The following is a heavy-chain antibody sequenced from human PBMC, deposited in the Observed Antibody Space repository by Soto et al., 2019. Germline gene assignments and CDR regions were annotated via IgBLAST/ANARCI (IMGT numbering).Heavy chain of an antibody. CDR3: ARDGLRYFDWPTEKTWFDP. D-gene: IGHD3-9*01. CDR2: INPNSGGT. J-gene: IGHJ5*02. V-gene: IGHV1-2*02. CDR1: GYTFTGYY. Sequence: GASVKVSCKASGYTFTGYYMHWVRQAPGQGLEWMGWINPNSGGTNYAQKFQGRVTMTRDTSISTAYMELSRLRSDDTAVYYCARDGLRYFDWPTEKTWFDPWGQGTLVTVSS.